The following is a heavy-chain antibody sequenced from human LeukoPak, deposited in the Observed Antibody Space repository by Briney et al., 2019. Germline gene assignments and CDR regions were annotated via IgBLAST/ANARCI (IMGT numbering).Heavy chain of an antibody. CDR2: ISSSGGSI. V-gene: IGHV3-64*02. Sequence: GGSLRLSCAASGFTFSSYSMHWVRQAPGKGLEYVSAISSSGGSIYYADSVKGRFSISRDNSKSTLYLQMGSLRAEDMAVYYCARTYCSSTSCLVDYWGQGTLVTVSS. CDR1: GFTFSSYS. J-gene: IGHJ4*02. D-gene: IGHD2-2*01. CDR3: ARTYCSSTSCLVDY.